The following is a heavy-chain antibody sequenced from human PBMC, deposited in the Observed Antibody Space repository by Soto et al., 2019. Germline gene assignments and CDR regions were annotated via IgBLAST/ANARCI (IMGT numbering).Heavy chain of an antibody. Sequence: ASVKVSCKASGATFSSYTISWVRQAPGQGLEWMGRIIPILGIANYAQKFQGRVTITADKSTSTAYMELSSLRSEDTAVYYCAPEGRSYYPDYWGQGTLVTVSS. V-gene: IGHV1-69*02. CDR3: APEGRSYYPDY. D-gene: IGHD1-26*01. CDR2: IIPILGIA. CDR1: GATFSSYT. J-gene: IGHJ4*02.